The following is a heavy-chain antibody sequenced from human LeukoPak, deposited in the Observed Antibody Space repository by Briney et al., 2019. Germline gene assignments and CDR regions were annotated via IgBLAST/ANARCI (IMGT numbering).Heavy chain of an antibody. Sequence: GASVKVSCKASGYTFTSYGISWVRQAPGQGLEWMGWISAYNGNTNYAQKLQGRVTMTTDTSTSTAYMELRSLRSDDTAVYYCARDPEGHYYDSSGPPLPFDYWGQGTLVTVSS. D-gene: IGHD3-22*01. CDR1: GYTFTSYG. CDR2: ISAYNGNT. CDR3: ARDPEGHYYDSSGPPLPFDY. J-gene: IGHJ4*02. V-gene: IGHV1-18*01.